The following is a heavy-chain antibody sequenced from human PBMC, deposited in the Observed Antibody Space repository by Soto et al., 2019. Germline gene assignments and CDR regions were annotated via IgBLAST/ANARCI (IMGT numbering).Heavy chain of an antibody. D-gene: IGHD5-18*01. CDR1: GFTFSSYA. V-gene: IGHV3-23*01. Sequence: GGSLRLSCAASGFTFSSYAMSWVRQAPGKGLEWVSAISGSGGSTYYADSVKGRFTISRDNSKKTLYLQMNSLRAEDTAVYYCAKRSGDSYGFDYSSSSGMDVWGQGTTVTVSS. CDR3: AKRSGDSYGFDYSSSSGMDV. CDR2: ISGSGGST. J-gene: IGHJ6*02.